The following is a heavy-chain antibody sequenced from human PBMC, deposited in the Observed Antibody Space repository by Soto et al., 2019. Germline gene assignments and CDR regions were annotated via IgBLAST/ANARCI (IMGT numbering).Heavy chain of an antibody. V-gene: IGHV4-34*01. CDR3: ARDKFPAMVRGVNVGFQH. J-gene: IGHJ1*01. Sequence: QVQLQQWGAGLLKPSETLSLTCAVYGGSFSGYSWSWIRQPPGKGLEWIGEINHSGSTNYNPSLKSRVTISVDTSKNQFSLKLSSVSAADTAVDYCARDKFPAMVRGVNVGFQHWGQGTLVTVSS. CDR2: INHSGST. D-gene: IGHD3-10*01. CDR1: GGSFSGYS.